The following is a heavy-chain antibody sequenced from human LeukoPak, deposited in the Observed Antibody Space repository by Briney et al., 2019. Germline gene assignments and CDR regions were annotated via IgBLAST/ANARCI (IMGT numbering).Heavy chain of an antibody. Sequence: GASVKVSCKASGYTFTGYYMHWVRQAPGQGLEWMGWINPNSGGTNYAQKFQGRVTMTRDTSISTAYMELSRLRSDGTAVYYCARDSYYYDSSGYSEGNFDYWGQGTLVTVSS. CDR3: ARDSYYYDSSGYSEGNFDY. D-gene: IGHD3-22*01. CDR1: GYTFTGYY. CDR2: INPNSGGT. J-gene: IGHJ4*02. V-gene: IGHV1-2*02.